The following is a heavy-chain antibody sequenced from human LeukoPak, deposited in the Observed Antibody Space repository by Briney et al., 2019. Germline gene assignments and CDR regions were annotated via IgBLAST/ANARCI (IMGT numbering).Heavy chain of an antibody. CDR3: ARERPSYYDSSGFDNWFDP. V-gene: IGHV3-7*01. D-gene: IGHD3-22*01. CDR1: GFTFSSYW. CDR2: IKQDGSEK. Sequence: GGSLRLSCAASGFTFSSYWMSWVRQAPGKGLEWVANIKQDGSEKYYVDSVKGRFTISRDNAKNSLYLQMNSLRAEDTAVYYCARERPSYYDSSGFDNWFDPWGQGTLVTVSS. J-gene: IGHJ5*02.